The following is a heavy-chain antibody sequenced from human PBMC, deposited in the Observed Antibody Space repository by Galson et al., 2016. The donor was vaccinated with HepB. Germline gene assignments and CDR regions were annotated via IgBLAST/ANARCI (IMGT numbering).Heavy chain of an antibody. CDR2: VYYDGRT. Sequence: ETLSLTCTVSGGSIRGDSWSWIRQPPGKGLEWIGSVYYDGRTSYNPSLQNRVTLSIDTSKNQFSLRLSSVTAADTSVYYCARLLGYDSSDIWGQGTLVIVSS. V-gene: IGHV4-59*05. D-gene: IGHD3-22*01. CDR1: GGSIRGDS. J-gene: IGHJ4*02. CDR3: ARLLGYDSSDI.